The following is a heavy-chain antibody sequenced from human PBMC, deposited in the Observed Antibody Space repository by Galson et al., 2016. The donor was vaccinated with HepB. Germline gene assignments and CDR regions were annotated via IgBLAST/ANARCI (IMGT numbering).Heavy chain of an antibody. CDR2: ISGGSANI. CDR3: ARWASSDYGDGLDV. Sequence: SLRLSCAASGFAFSSYGMHWVRQAPGKGLEWASGISGGSANIYYADSVKGRFTISRDNSKNTLYLQMNSLRAEDTAIYYCARWASSDYGDGLDVWGQGTLVTVSS. CDR1: GFAFSSYG. J-gene: IGHJ4*02. V-gene: IGHV3-23*01. D-gene: IGHD4/OR15-4a*01.